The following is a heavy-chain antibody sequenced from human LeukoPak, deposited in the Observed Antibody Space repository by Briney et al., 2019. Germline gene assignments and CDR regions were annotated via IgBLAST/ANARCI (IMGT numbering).Heavy chain of an antibody. Sequence: SVKVSCKASGGTFSSYAISWVRQAPEKGLEWRGGIIPIFGTANYAQKFQGRVTITTDESTSTAYMELSSLRSEDTAVYYCARGRYYDILTGYYSYFDYWGQGTLVTVSS. V-gene: IGHV1-69*05. J-gene: IGHJ4*02. CDR3: ARGRYYDILTGYYSYFDY. D-gene: IGHD3-9*01. CDR2: IIPIFGTA. CDR1: GGTFSSYA.